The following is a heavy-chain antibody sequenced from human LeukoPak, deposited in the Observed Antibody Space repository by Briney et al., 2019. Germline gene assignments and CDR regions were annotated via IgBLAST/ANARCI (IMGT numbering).Heavy chain of an antibody. J-gene: IGHJ4*02. CDR1: GYTFTSYY. Sequence: ASVKVSCKASGYTFTSYYMHWVRQAPGQGLGWMGIINPSGGSTSYAQKFQGRVTMTRDTSTSTVYMELSSLRAEDTAVYYCAKEGWRSSGWYPEYYFDYWGQGTLVTVSS. CDR2: INPSGGST. D-gene: IGHD6-19*01. V-gene: IGHV1-46*01. CDR3: AKEGWRSSGWYPEYYFDY.